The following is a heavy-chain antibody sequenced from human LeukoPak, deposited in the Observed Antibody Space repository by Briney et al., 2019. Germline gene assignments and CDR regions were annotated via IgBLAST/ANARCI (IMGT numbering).Heavy chain of an antibody. J-gene: IGHJ6*02. V-gene: IGHV4-59*08. CDR1: GGSISSYY. CDR3: ARGSADYATYYYYGMDV. Sequence: ASETLSLTCTVPGGSISSYYWSWIRQPPGKGLEWIGYIYYSGSTNYNPSLKSRVTISVDTSKNQFSLKLSSVTAADTAVYYCARGSADYATYYYYGMDVWGQGTTVTVSS. D-gene: IGHD4-17*01. CDR2: IYYSGST.